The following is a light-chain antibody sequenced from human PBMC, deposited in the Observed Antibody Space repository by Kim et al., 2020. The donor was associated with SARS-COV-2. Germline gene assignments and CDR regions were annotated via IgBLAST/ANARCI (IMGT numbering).Light chain of an antibody. V-gene: IGLV3-19*01. CDR2: GKN. J-gene: IGLJ3*02. CDR3: NSRDSSGNLWV. CDR1: SLRSYY. Sequence: SSELTQDPAVSVALGQTVRITCQGDSLRSYYASWYQQKPGQAPVLVIYGKNNRPSGIRDRFSGSSSGNTASLTITGAQAEDEADYYCNSRDSSGNLWVFGGGTQLTVL.